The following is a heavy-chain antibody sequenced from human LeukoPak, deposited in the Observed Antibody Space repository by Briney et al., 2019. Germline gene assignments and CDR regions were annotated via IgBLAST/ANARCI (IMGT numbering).Heavy chain of an antibody. CDR2: MNPNSGNT. CDR1: GYTFTSYD. V-gene: IGHV1-8*01. D-gene: IGHD5-12*01. Sequence: GASVKVSCKASGYTFTSYDINWVRQAPGQGLEWMGWMNPNSGNTGYAQKFQGRVTMTRNTSISTAYMELSSLRSEDTAVYYCARVWIGHYYYYGMDVWGQGTTVTVSS. J-gene: IGHJ6*02. CDR3: ARVWIGHYYYYGMDV.